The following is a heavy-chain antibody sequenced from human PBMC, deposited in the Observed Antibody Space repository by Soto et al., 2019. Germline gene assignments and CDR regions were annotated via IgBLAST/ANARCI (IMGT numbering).Heavy chain of an antibody. CDR3: ATASSYYYDSRAYYSNWFDP. CDR1: GGSISGSSDY. V-gene: IGHV4-39*01. Sequence: SETLSLTCTVSGGSISGSSDYGGWIRQPPGKGLEWIGSIFYSGSTYYNPSLKSRVTLPVDKSKNKFSLKLTSVTAADTSVYYCATASSYYYDSRAYYSNWFDPWGQGMLVTVSS. D-gene: IGHD3-22*01. CDR2: IFYSGST. J-gene: IGHJ5*02.